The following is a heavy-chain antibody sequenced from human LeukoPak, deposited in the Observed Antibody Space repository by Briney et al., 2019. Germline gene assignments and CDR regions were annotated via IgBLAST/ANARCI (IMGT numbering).Heavy chain of an antibody. Sequence: GGSLRLSCAASGCTLMIHWMCWVRQAPGKGLEWVANIKQDGSVKYYVDSVKGRFTISGDNTKNSLNLQMSRHRAVDTGVYYCARLLGSKTFFDYWGQGTLVTVSS. CDR2: IKQDGSVK. V-gene: IGHV3-7*01. CDR1: GCTLMIHW. D-gene: IGHD1-26*01. CDR3: ARLLGSKTFFDY. J-gene: IGHJ4*02.